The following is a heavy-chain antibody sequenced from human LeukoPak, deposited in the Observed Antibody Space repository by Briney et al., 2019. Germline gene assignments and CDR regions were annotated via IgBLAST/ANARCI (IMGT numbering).Heavy chain of an antibody. V-gene: IGHV3-30*02. CDR1: GFTFNNYD. CDR2: IRYDGSNE. D-gene: IGHD3-16*01. J-gene: IGHJ4*02. CDR3: VGDFDY. Sequence: PGGSLRLSCAASGFTFNNYDMHWVRQGPGMWLEWVAFIRYDGSNECYADSVKGRFTISRDNSKNTLYLQINSLRAEDTAVYYCVGDFDYWGQGTLVTVSS.